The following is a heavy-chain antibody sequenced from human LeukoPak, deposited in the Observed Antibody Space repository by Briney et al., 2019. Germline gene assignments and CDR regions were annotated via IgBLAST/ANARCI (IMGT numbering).Heavy chain of an antibody. D-gene: IGHD2-15*01. CDR3: AVVVVVAAPLSYYYYYGMDV. V-gene: IGHV1-18*01. J-gene: IGHJ6*02. Sequence: ASVKVSCKASGDTFTSYGISWVRQAPGQGLEWMGWISAYNGNTNYAQKLQGRVTMTTDTSTSTAYMELRSLRSDDTAVYYCAVVVVVAAPLSYYYYYGMDVWGQGTTVTVSS. CDR2: ISAYNGNT. CDR1: GDTFTSYG.